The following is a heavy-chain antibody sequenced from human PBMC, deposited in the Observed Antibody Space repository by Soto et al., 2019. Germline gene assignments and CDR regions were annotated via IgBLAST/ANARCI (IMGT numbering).Heavy chain of an antibody. D-gene: IGHD2-21*01. CDR2: VSVGGSGT. J-gene: IGHJ4*02. CDR1: GFTFGDHP. Sequence: EVQLLESGGDLVQPGGSPRLACAASGFTFGDHPMGWVRQAPGEGLEWVSTVSVGGSGTYYADSVRGRFTISRDDSKSMLYLQMTSLRAEDTAVYYCAQKIYSDGGRYSHLGYWGQGTLVTVSS. CDR3: AQKIYSDGGRYSHLGY. V-gene: IGHV3-23*01.